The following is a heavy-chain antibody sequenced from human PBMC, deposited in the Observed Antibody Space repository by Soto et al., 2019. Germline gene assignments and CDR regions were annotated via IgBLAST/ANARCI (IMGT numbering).Heavy chain of an antibody. CDR3: GKERRCSGLFVCDY. J-gene: IGHJ4*02. CDR2: ISGSGKDA. V-gene: IGHV3-23*01. CDR1: GFPFRHYA. D-gene: IGHD6-19*01. Sequence: VQLLESGGGLVQPGGSLRLSCAASGFPFRHYAMSWVRQAPGKGLGWVSAISGSGKDASYADSVRGRFPISRDNSRDTLYMQMNSLRADDTAVYYCGKERRCSGLFVCDYWGQGELVTVSS.